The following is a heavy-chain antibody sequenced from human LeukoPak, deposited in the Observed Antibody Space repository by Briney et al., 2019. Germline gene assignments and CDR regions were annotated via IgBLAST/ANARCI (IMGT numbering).Heavy chain of an antibody. D-gene: IGHD3-10*01. CDR2: IWHNGNKK. V-gene: IGHV3-33*01. Sequence: GGSLRLSCETSGFTFSGYGMHWVRQAPGKGLEWVAVIWHNGNKKYYADSVKGRFTISRDNSKNTLYLQMNSLRAEDTAVYYCARYGSGSYLHYWGQGTLVTVSS. CDR3: ARYGSGSYLHY. J-gene: IGHJ4*02. CDR1: GFTFSGYG.